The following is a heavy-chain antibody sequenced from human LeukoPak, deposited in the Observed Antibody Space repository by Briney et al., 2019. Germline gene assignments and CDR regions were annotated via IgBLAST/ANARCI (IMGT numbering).Heavy chain of an antibody. CDR3: ARSRSGYSYDHAAFEI. CDR2: IYYSGST. Sequence: SETLSLTCTVSGGSISSGGYYWSWIRQHPGKGLEWIGYIYYSGSTYYNPSLKSRVSISVDTSKNQFSLKLSSVTAADTAVYYCARSRSGYSYDHAAFEIWGQGTMVTVSS. V-gene: IGHV4-31*03. CDR1: GGSISSGGYY. D-gene: IGHD5-18*01. J-gene: IGHJ3*02.